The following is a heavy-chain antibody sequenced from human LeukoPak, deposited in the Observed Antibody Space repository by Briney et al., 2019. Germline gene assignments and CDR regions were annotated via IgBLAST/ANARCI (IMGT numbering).Heavy chain of an antibody. CDR2: IYYSGST. CDR3: ASAAGAVSGTNWFDP. CDR1: GGSISSSSYY. V-gene: IGHV4-39*01. J-gene: IGHJ5*02. D-gene: IGHD6-13*01. Sequence: SETLSLTCTVSGGSISSSSYYWGWIRQPPGKGLEWIGSIYYSGSTYYNPSLKSRVTISVDTSKNQFSLKLSSVTVADTAVYYCASAAGAVSGTNWFDPWGQGTLVTVSS.